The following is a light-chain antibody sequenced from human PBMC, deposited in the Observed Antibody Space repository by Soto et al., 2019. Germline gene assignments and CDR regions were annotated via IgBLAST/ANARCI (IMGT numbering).Light chain of an antibody. Sequence: DIQMTQSPSSLSASLGDRVTITCRASQSISSYLNWYQQKPGKAPKLLIYGTSNLQSGVPLRFSGRGTGTEMTLTISSLQPEDFATYYCQQFKSYPLTFGGGTKVDIK. CDR3: QQFKSYPLT. V-gene: IGKV1-39*01. CDR2: GTS. CDR1: QSISSY. J-gene: IGKJ4*01.